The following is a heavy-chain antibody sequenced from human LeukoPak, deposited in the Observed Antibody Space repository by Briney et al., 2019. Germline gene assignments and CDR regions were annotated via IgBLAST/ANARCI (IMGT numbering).Heavy chain of an antibody. D-gene: IGHD4-23*01. Sequence: SETLSLTCTVSGGSISSYYWSWIRQPPGKGLEWIGYIYYSGSTNYNPSLKSRVTISVDTSKNQFSLKLSSVTAADTAVYYCARNPGGGNSAPFDYWGQGTLVTVSS. CDR3: ARNPGGGNSAPFDY. CDR2: IYYSGST. J-gene: IGHJ4*02. V-gene: IGHV4-59*08. CDR1: GGSISSYY.